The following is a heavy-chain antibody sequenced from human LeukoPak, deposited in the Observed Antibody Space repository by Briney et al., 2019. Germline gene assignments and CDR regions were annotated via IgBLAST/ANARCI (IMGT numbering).Heavy chain of an antibody. D-gene: IGHD6-19*01. CDR3: ARDRQWLGGMDV. CDR1: GFTFRDYA. Sequence: GGSLRLSCAASGFTFRDYAMSWVRQAPGKGLEWVSSISSSSSYIYYADSVKGRFTISRDNAKNSLYLQMNSLRAEDTAVYYCARDRQWLGGMDVWGQGTTVTVSS. J-gene: IGHJ6*02. CDR2: ISSSSSYI. V-gene: IGHV3-21*01.